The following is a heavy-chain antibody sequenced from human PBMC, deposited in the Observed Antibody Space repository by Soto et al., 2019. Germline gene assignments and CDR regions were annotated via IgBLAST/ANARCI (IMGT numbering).Heavy chain of an antibody. D-gene: IGHD2-21*01. CDR1: GGTFSSYA. V-gene: IGHV1-69*13. CDR2: IIPIFGTA. J-gene: IGHJ6*02. CDR3: ARHISPYYYYGMDV. Sequence: SVKVSCKASGGTFSSYAISWVRQAPGQGLEWMGGIIPIFGTANYAQKFQGRVTITADESTSTAYMELSSLRSEETAVYYCARHISPYYYYGMDVWGQGTTVTVSS.